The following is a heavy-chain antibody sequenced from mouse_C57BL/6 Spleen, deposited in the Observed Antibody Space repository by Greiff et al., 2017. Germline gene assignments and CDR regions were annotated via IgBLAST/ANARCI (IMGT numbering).Heavy chain of an antibody. J-gene: IGHJ4*01. CDR1: GYTFTSYW. CDR3: AIFHGTAMDY. V-gene: IGHV1-69*01. Sequence: QVQLQQPGAELVMPGASVKLSCKASGYTFTSYWMHWVKQRPGQGLEWIGEIDPSDSYTNYNQKFKGKSTLTVDKSSSTAYMQLSSLTSEDSAVYYCAIFHGTAMDYWGQGTSVTVSS. CDR2: IDPSDSYT. D-gene: IGHD1-1*01.